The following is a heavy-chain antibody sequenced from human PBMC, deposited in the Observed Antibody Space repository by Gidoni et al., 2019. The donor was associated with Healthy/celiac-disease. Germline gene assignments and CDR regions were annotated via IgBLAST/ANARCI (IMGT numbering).Heavy chain of an antibody. V-gene: IGHV3-15*01. CDR1: GFTFRNAW. CDR2: IKSKTDGGTT. D-gene: IGHD3-3*01. Sequence: EVQLVESGGGLVKPGGSLRLSCAASGFTFRNAWMRWVRQAPGKGLEWVGRIKSKTDGGTTDYAAPVKGRFTISRDDSKNTLYLQMNSLKTEDTAVYYCTTNCLSAANYDFWSGYYWGCWGQGTLVTVSS. J-gene: IGHJ4*02. CDR3: TTNCLSAANYDFWSGYYWGC.